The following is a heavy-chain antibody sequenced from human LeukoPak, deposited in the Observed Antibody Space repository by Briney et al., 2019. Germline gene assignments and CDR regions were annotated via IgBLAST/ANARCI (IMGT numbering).Heavy chain of an antibody. V-gene: IGHV5-10-1*01. CDR3: ARSEDGYNYGAGLDY. J-gene: IGHJ4*02. Sequence: GESLQISCQGSGYSFTSYWISWVRQMPGKGLEWMGRIDPSDSYTNYSPSFQGHVTISADKSISTAYLQWSNLKASDTAMYYCARSEDGYNYGAGLDYWGQGTLVTVSS. CDR1: GYSFTSYW. D-gene: IGHD5-24*01. CDR2: IDPSDSYT.